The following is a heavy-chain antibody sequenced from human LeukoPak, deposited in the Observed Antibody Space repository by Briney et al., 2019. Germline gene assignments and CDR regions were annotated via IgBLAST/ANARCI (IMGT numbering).Heavy chain of an antibody. J-gene: IGHJ4*02. V-gene: IGHV1-69*04. Sequence: GASVKVSCKASGGTFSSYAISWVRQAPGQGLEWMGRIIPILGIANYAQKFQGRVTITADKSTSTAYMELSSLRSEDTAVYYCARDADFFYGDPFDYWGQGTLVTVSS. CDR2: IIPILGIA. CDR1: GGTFSSYA. D-gene: IGHD4-17*01. CDR3: ARDADFFYGDPFDY.